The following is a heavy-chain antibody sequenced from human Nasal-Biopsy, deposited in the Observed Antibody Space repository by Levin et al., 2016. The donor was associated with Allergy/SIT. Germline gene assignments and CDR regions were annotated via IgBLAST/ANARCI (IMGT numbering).Heavy chain of an antibody. CDR2: IDWEDDK. CDR3: ARTFHDYGDYERPFDI. D-gene: IGHD4-17*01. CDR1: GFSLTSTGMS. V-gene: IGHV2-70*11. J-gene: IGHJ3*02. Sequence: SGPTLVKPTQTLTLTCPFSGFSLTSTGMSVSWIRQPPGKALEWLARIDWEDDKYYSTSLKTRLTISRDTSKNQVVLTMTNMDPVDTATYYCARTFHDYGDYERPFDIWGQGTMVTVYS.